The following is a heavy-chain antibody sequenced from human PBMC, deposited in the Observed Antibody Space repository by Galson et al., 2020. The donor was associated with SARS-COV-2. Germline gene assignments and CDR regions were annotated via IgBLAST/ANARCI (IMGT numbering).Heavy chain of an antibody. CDR1: GFTFSSYG. Sequence: GGSLRLSCAASGFTFSSYGMHWVRQAPGKGLEWVAVISYDGSNKYYADSVKGRFTISRDNSKNTLYLQMNSLRAEDTAVYYCAKGHWYYYGSVSDDDAFDIWGEGTMVTVSS. D-gene: IGHD3-10*01. CDR3: AKGHWYYYGSVSDDDAFDI. J-gene: IGHJ3*02. CDR2: ISYDGSNK. V-gene: IGHV3-30*18.